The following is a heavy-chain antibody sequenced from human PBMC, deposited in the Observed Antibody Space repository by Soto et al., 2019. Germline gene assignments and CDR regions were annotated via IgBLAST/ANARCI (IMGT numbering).Heavy chain of an antibody. D-gene: IGHD2-21*02. J-gene: IGHJ6*02. CDR1: GGSIGRDY. CDR2: LYNAGST. V-gene: IGHV4-59*01. Sequence: EKLCLTCTGAGGSIGRDYWSWIRQPPGKGLEWIGYLYNAGSTIDNPSLKSRVTISVDMSQNQFSLNLNYVTAADTAVYYCARDLWGYCGTDCYPLDVWGQGTTVTVS. CDR3: ARDLWGYCGTDCYPLDV.